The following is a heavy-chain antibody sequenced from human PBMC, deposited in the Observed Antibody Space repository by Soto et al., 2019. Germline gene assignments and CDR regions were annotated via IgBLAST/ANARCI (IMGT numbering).Heavy chain of an antibody. V-gene: IGHV4-39*01. CDR1: GGSISSSSYY. J-gene: IGHJ6*01. D-gene: IGHD2-15*01. CDR3: ARGCSGGSCYPAGTHYYYGMDV. CDR2: IYYSGST. Sequence: QLQLQESGPGLVKPSETLSLTCTVSGGSISSSSYYWGWIRQPPGKGLEWIGSIYYSGSTYYNPSLKSRVTISVDTSKNQFSLKLSSVTAADTAVYYCARGCSGGSCYPAGTHYYYGMDVW.